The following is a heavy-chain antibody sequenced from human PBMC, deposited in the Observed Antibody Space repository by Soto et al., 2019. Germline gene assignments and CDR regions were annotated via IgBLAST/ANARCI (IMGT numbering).Heavy chain of an antibody. CDR2: ICPGDSDT. CDR3: ARHGGRITMVRGNWFGP. V-gene: IGHV5-51*01. D-gene: IGHD3-10*01. J-gene: IGHJ5*02. Sequence: PGESLKISCKGSGYSFTSYWIGWVRQMPGKGLEWMGIICPGDSDTRYSPSFQGQVTISADKSISTAYLQWSGLKASDTAMYYCARHGGRITMVRGNWFGPWGQGTLVTVSS. CDR1: GYSFTSYW.